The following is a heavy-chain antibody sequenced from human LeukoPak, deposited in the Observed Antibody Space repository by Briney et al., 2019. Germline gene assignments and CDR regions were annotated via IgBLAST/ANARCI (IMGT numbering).Heavy chain of an antibody. V-gene: IGHV3-74*01. D-gene: IGHD1-26*01. J-gene: IGHJ4*02. CDR1: GFTFSSHW. CDR2: ISPDGSTT. Sequence: GGSLRLSCAASGFTFSSHWMHWVRQAPGKGLVWASVISPDGSTTNYAEPVTGRFTISRDNAKNTLYLQMNSLRAEDTAVYYCARPVGTTVSVDYWGQGTLVTVSS. CDR3: ARPVGTTVSVDY.